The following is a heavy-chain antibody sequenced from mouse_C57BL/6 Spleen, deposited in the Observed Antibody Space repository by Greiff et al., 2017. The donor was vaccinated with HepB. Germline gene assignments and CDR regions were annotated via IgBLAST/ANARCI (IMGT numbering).Heavy chain of an antibody. CDR2: IYPGDGDT. D-gene: IGHD1-1*01. Sequence: LVESGPELVKPGASVKISCKASGYAFSSSWMNWVKQRPGKGLEWIGRIYPGDGDTNYNGKFKGKATLTADKSSSTAYMQLSSLTSEDSAVYFCAHYYGSSYEGFAYWGQGTLVTVSA. V-gene: IGHV1-82*01. CDR1: GYAFSSSW. J-gene: IGHJ3*01. CDR3: AHYYGSSYEGFAY.